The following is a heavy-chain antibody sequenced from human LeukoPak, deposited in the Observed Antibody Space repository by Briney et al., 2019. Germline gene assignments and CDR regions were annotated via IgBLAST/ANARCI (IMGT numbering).Heavy chain of an antibody. CDR2: ISWNSGSI. Sequence: GGSLRLSCAASGFTFDDYAMHWVRQAPGKGLGWVSGISWNSGSIGYADSVKGRFTISRDNAKNSLYLQMNSLRAEDTALYYCAKVTYYYDSSGLFDYWGQGTLVTASS. J-gene: IGHJ4*02. CDR1: GFTFDDYA. CDR3: AKVTYYYDSSGLFDY. V-gene: IGHV3-9*01. D-gene: IGHD3-22*01.